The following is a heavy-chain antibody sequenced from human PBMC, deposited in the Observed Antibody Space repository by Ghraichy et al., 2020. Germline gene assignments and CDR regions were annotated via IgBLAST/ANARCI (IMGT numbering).Heavy chain of an antibody. V-gene: IGHV1-2*02. D-gene: IGHD3-16*02. Sequence: ASVKVSCKASGYTFTGYYMHWVRQAPGQGLEWMGWINPNSGGTNYAQKFQGRVTMTRDTSISTAYMELSRLRSDDTAVYYCARAGFGGVIYYFDYWGQGTLVTVSS. CDR2: INPNSGGT. CDR1: GYTFTGYY. CDR3: ARAGFGGVIYYFDY. J-gene: IGHJ4*02.